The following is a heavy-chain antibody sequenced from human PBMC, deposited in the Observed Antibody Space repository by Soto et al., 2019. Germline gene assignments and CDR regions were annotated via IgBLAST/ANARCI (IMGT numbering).Heavy chain of an antibody. D-gene: IGHD7-27*01. Sequence: PSETLSLTCTVSGGSIASAAYYWTWIRQHPGKGLEWIGYIYYSGSTYYNPSLKSRVTISVDTSKNQFSLKLSSVTAADTAIYYSARVANWAIDYWGQGTLVTVSS. V-gene: IGHV4-31*02. J-gene: IGHJ4*02. CDR1: GGSIASAAYY. CDR2: IYYSGST. CDR3: ARVANWAIDY.